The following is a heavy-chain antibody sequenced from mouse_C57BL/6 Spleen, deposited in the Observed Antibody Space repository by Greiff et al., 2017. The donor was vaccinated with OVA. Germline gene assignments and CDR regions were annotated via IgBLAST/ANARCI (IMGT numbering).Heavy chain of an antibody. CDR3: TRGGYTRYYIDY. CDR2: IDPETGGS. V-gene: IGHV1-15*01. D-gene: IGHD5-1-1*01. J-gene: IGHJ2*01. CDR1: GYTFTDYE. Sequence: VQLQQSGAELVRPGASVTLSCKASGYTFTDYEMHWVKQTPVHGLEWIGAIDPETGGSAYNQKLQGTAILTADKSTSTAYIELHSLASEDSAVYYCTRGGYTRYYIDYWGQGTTLTVSS.